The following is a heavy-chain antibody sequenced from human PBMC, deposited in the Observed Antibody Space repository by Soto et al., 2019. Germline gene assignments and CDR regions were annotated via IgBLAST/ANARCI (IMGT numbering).Heavy chain of an antibody. D-gene: IGHD6-6*01. CDR2: INPNGGNT. CDR1: GYTFTSYD. J-gene: IGHJ6*03. CDR3: VRVTAARQRDYSYHYYLHI. V-gene: IGHV1-8*01. Sequence: ASVKVSCKASGYTFTSYDINWVRQATGQGLEWMGVINPNGGNTGYAQKFQGRVTLTRDTSTSTVYVELSSLRSDDTAVYFCVRVTAARQRDYSYHYYLHIWGKGTTVTVSS.